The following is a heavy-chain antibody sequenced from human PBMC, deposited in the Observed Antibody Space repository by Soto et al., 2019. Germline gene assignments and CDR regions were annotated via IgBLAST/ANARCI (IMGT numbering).Heavy chain of an antibody. V-gene: IGHV3-11*05. CDR2: ISSSTSHT. CDR3: ARGRGAAADYFDF. D-gene: IGHD6-13*01. Sequence: QVQLVESGGGLVKPGGSLRLSCAVSGFTFSDYYMTWIRQAPGKGLEWVSYISSSTSHTNYADSVKGRFTISRDNAMNSLFLQMNSLRAEDTAVYYCARGRGAAADYFDFCGQGTLVTVSS. J-gene: IGHJ4*02. CDR1: GFTFSDYY.